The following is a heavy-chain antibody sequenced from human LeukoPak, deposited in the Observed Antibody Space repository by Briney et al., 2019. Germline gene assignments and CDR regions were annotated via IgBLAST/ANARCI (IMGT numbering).Heavy chain of an antibody. CDR3: ARGSGNYGDFDY. D-gene: IGHD1-26*01. CDR1: GFSVSTNW. J-gene: IGHJ4*02. Sequence: GGSLRLSCAASGFSVSTNWMHWVRQAPGKGLVWVSRINSDGSNTNYADSVRGRFTISRDNAKNTVYLQMNCLRAEDTAVYYCARGSGNYGDFDYWGQGTLVTVSS. CDR2: INSDGSNT. V-gene: IGHV3-74*01.